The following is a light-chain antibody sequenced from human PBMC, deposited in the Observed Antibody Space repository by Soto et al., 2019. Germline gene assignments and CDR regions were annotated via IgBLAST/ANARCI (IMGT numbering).Light chain of an antibody. CDR2: GAS. CDR3: QQYGSSPRT. CDR1: QSISNSY. V-gene: IGKV3-20*01. Sequence: TLSTQHPCTLSLSREESATLSSTASQSISNSYLAWYQQKPGQAPRLLIYGASSRATGIPDRFSGSGSVTDFTLTISRLEPEDFAVYFCQQYGSSPRTFGQGTKVDIK. J-gene: IGKJ1*01.